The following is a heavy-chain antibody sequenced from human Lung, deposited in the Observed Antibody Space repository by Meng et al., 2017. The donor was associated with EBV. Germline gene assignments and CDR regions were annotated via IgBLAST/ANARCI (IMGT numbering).Heavy chain of an antibody. CDR1: GYTFTIYA. Sequence: VQLVQSGAEVKKPGASVKVSCKASGYTFTIYAIHWVRQAPGQRLEWMGIINPSGGSTTYAQKFQGRVTITADKSTSTAYMELSSLRSEDTAVYYCAREDSSGYSYYFDYWGQGTLVTVSS. CDR2: INPSGGST. CDR3: AREDSSGYSYYFDY. J-gene: IGHJ4*02. D-gene: IGHD3-22*01. V-gene: IGHV1-46*01.